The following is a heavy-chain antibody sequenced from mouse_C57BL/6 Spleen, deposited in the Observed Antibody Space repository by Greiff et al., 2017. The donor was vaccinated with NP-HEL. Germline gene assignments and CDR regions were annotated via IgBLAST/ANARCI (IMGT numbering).Heavy chain of an antibody. D-gene: IGHD2-4*01. CDR1: GYTFTSYW. V-gene: IGHV1-69*01. J-gene: IGHJ4*01. CDR3: ARGDYDGGDY. CDR2: IDPSDSYT. Sequence: VQLQQPGAELVMPGASVKLSCKASGYTFTSYWMHWVKQRPGQGLEWIGEIDPSDSYTNYNQKFKGKSTLTVDKSSSTAYMQLSSLTSEDSAVYYCARGDYDGGDYWGQGTSVTVSS.